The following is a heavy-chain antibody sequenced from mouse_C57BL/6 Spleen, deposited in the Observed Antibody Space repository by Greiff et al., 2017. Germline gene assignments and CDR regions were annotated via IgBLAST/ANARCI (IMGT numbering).Heavy chain of an antibody. CDR1: GYTFTSYY. J-gene: IGHJ1*03. CDR3: ARSSLITAVVATDFGG. D-gene: IGHD1-1*01. CDR2: IYPGSGST. Sequence: VQLQQSGPELVKPGASVKISCKASGYTFTSYYIHWVKQRPGQGLEWIGGIYPGSGSTNYNEKFKGKATLKADPSSSTAYMQLSSLTSEDSAVYFCARSSLITAVVATDFGGWGTGPTVTVST. V-gene: IGHV1-66*01.